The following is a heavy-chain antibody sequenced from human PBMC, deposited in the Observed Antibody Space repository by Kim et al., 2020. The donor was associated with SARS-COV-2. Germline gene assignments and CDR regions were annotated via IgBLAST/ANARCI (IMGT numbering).Heavy chain of an antibody. Sequence: GGSLRLSCAASGFTFSSYEMNWVRQAPGKGLEWVSYISSSGSTIYYADSVKGRFTISRDNAKNSLYLQMNSLRAEDTAVYYCARGPGGYSYGYGVSGGGFYYYYYGMDVWGQGTTVTVSS. V-gene: IGHV3-48*03. D-gene: IGHD5-18*01. J-gene: IGHJ6*02. CDR2: ISSSGSTI. CDR1: GFTFSSYE. CDR3: ARGPGGYSYGYGVSGGGFYYYYYGMDV.